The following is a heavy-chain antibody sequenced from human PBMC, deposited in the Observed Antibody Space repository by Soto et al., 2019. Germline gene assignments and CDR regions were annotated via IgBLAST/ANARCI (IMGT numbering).Heavy chain of an antibody. J-gene: IGHJ6*04. D-gene: IGHD3-22*01. CDR2: IYYSGST. CDR1: GGSISSYY. V-gene: IGHV4-59*08. CDR3: ARHASLIRAHLDV. Sequence: SETLSRTCTVSGGSISSYYWSWILQPPGKGLEWIGYIYYSGSTNYNPSLKSRVTISVDTSKNQFSLKLSSVTAADTAVYYCARHASLIRAHLDVWGKGTTVTVSS.